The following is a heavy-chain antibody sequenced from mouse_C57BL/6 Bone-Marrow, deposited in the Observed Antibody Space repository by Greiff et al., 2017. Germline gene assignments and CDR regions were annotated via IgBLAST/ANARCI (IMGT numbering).Heavy chain of an antibody. CDR2: ILPGSGST. CDR1: GYTFTGSW. CDR3: ARLGPMMVTTYWDGY. J-gene: IGHJ2*01. D-gene: IGHD2-3*01. Sequence: VKLMESGAELMKPGASVKLSCKATGYTFTGSWIEWVKPRPGHGLEWIGEILPGSGSTNYNEKFKGKATFTADTSSNTAYMQLSSLTTEDSAIYYCARLGPMMVTTYWDGYWGQGTTLTVSA. V-gene: IGHV1-9*01.